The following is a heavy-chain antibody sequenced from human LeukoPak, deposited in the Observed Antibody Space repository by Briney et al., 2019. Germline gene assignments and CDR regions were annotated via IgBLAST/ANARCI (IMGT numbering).Heavy chain of an antibody. D-gene: IGHD6-19*01. CDR1: GFTVSSNE. Sequence: PGGSLRLSCAASGFTVSSNEMSWVRRAPGKGLEWVSSISGGSTYYADSRKGRFTISRDNAKNSLYLQMNSLRAEDTAVYYCARGGYSSGWYSSPDYWGQGTLVTVSS. CDR2: ISGGST. J-gene: IGHJ4*02. V-gene: IGHV3-38-3*01. CDR3: ARGGYSSGWYSSPDY.